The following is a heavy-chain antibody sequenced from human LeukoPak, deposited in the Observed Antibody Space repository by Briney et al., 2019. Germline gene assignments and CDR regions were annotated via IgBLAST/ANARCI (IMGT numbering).Heavy chain of an antibody. D-gene: IGHD2-2*01. CDR1: GFTFGSYA. V-gene: IGHV3-30*04. CDR2: ISYDGSNK. Sequence: GGSLRLSCAASGFTFGSYAMHWVRQAPGKGLEWVAVISYDGSNKYYADSVKGRFTISRDNSKNTLYLQMNSLRAEDTAVYYCAKNQLYLDYWGQGTLVTVSS. J-gene: IGHJ4*02. CDR3: AKNQLYLDY.